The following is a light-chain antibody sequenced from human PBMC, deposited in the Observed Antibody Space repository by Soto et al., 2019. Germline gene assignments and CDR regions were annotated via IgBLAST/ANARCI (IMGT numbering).Light chain of an antibody. CDR1: QSINNW. V-gene: IGKV1-5*01. Sequence: DIQMTQSRATLSASLGDRVTITCRASQSINNWLAWYQQKPGKAPKFLIYGASNLESGVPSRFSGSASGTEFTLTISSLQPEDFAAYYCQQYDSYPLTFGGGTKVDIK. CDR3: QQYDSYPLT. CDR2: GAS. J-gene: IGKJ4*01.